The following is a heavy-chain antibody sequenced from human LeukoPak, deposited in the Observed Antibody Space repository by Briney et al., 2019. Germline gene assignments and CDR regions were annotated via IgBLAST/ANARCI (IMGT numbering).Heavy chain of an antibody. V-gene: IGHV1-8*01. D-gene: IGHD5-12*01. Sequence: ASVKVSCKASGYTFTSYDINWVRQATGQGLEWMGWMNPNSGNTGYAQKFQGRVTMTRNTSISTAYMELSSLRSEDTAVYYCARSYSGYDPLHFDYWGQGTLVTVSS. CDR1: GYTFTSYD. J-gene: IGHJ4*02. CDR3: ARSYSGYDPLHFDY. CDR2: MNPNSGNT.